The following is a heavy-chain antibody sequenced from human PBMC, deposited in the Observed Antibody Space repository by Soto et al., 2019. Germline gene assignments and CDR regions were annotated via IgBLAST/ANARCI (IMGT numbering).Heavy chain of an antibody. J-gene: IGHJ4*02. CDR1: GFSLSTSGVG. Sequence: QSGPTLVNPTQTLTLTCTLSGFSLSTSGVGVGWIRQSPGKALEWLAVIYWDDVKHYSPSLERRLTITKDTSESEVVLTMTNMDPVDTATYYCARKGSGDYALDYWGQGILVTVS. V-gene: IGHV2-5*02. D-gene: IGHD4-17*01. CDR2: IYWDDVK. CDR3: ARKGSGDYALDY.